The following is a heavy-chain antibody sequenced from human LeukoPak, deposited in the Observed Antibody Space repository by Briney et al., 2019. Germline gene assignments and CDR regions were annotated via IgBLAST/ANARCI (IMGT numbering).Heavy chain of an antibody. Sequence: SETLSLTCTVSGGSISSYYWSWIRQPPGKGLEWIGYIYYSGSTNYNPSLKSRVTISVDTSKSQLSLKLSSVTAADTAVYYCARDGLLFFDYWGQGTLVTVSS. V-gene: IGHV4-59*01. CDR2: IYYSGST. D-gene: IGHD2-15*01. CDR1: GGSISSYY. CDR3: ARDGLLFFDY. J-gene: IGHJ4*02.